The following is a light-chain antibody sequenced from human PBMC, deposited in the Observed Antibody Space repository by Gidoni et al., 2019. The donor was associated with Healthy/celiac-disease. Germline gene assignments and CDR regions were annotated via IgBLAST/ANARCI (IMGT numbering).Light chain of an antibody. J-gene: IGKJ4*01. Sequence: ELVLTQSPATLSLSPGERATLSGRASQSVSSYLAWYQQKPGQAPRLLIYDASNRATGIPARFSGSGSGTDFTLTISSLEPEDFAVYYCQQRSNWPPNTFGGGTKVEIK. CDR2: DAS. CDR3: QQRSNWPPNT. CDR1: QSVSSY. V-gene: IGKV3-11*01.